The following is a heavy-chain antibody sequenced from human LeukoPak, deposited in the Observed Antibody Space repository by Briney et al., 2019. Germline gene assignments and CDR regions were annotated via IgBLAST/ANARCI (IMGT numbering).Heavy chain of an antibody. J-gene: IGHJ4*02. CDR2: MYTGGTT. V-gene: IGHV3-53*01. CDR1: GFTVSGTH. Sequence: TGGSLRLSCAASGFTVSGTHMSWVRQPPGKGREWVSAMYTGGTTYYADSVQGRFTISRDTSKNTLYLHMNIVRVEDTAVYYCAKDEVTSGGGLASWGQGTLVTVSS. CDR3: AKDEVTSGGGLAS. D-gene: IGHD3-16*01.